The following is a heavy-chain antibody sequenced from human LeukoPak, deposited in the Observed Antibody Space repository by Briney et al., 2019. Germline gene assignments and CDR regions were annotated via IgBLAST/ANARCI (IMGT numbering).Heavy chain of an antibody. Sequence: GGSLRLSCAASGFNFSSYAMSWVRPAPGKGLEWVSGISGSGGSTYYADSVKGRFTISRDNSKKTLYLQMNNLRGQGPALYYFAKKSGVGYYYDSSGYYLDYWGQGPLVSVS. D-gene: IGHD3-22*01. CDR3: AKKSGVGYYYDSSGYYLDY. CDR2: ISGSGGST. V-gene: IGHV3-23*01. CDR1: GFNFSSYA. J-gene: IGHJ4*02.